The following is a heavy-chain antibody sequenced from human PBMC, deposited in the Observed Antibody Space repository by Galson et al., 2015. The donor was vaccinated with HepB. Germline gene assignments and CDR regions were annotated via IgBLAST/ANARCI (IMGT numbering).Heavy chain of an antibody. CDR1: GGSFSGYY. Sequence: LSLTCAVYGGSFSGYYWSWIRQPPGKGLEWIGEINHSGSTNYNPSLKSRVTISVDTSKNQFSLKLSSVTAADTAVYYCARGSTIVVVPAVTTMGSGYFDLWGRGTLVTVSS. J-gene: IGHJ2*01. V-gene: IGHV4-34*01. CDR2: INHSGST. D-gene: IGHD2-2*01. CDR3: ARGSTIVVVPAVTTMGSGYFDL.